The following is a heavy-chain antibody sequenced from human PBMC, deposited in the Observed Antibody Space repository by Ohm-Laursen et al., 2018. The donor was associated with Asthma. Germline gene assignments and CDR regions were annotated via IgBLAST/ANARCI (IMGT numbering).Heavy chain of an antibody. Sequence: SLRLSCSASGFTFSSYAMSWVRQAPGKGLEWVSGITGSAGSTYYADSVKGRFTISRDNSMNTLYLQMSSLRAEDTAVYYCAKKSRDERPPVTWGQGTLVTVSS. CDR2: ITGSAGST. D-gene: IGHD2/OR15-2a*01. V-gene: IGHV3-23*01. CDR3: AKKSRDERPPVT. J-gene: IGHJ5*02. CDR1: GFTFSSYA.